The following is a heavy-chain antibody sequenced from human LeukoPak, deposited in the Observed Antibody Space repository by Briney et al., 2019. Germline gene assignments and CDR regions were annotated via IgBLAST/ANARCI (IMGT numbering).Heavy chain of an antibody. Sequence: GGSPRLSCVASGFTFSNYVMSWVRQAPGKGLEWVSGISRTGPDTYYADSVKGRFTISRDDSKRTLYLQMNSLRAEDTGVYYCAKDMDDHGDYLFHYWGQGALVTVSS. J-gene: IGHJ4*02. CDR1: GFTFSNYV. V-gene: IGHV3-23*01. CDR3: AKDMDDHGDYLFHY. D-gene: IGHD4-17*01. CDR2: ISRTGPDT.